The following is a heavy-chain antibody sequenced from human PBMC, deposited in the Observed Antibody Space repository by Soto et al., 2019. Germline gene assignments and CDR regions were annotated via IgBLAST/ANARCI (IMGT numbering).Heavy chain of an antibody. CDR3: ARAYCSGGSCYNREENPYYFDY. V-gene: IGHV4-31*03. J-gene: IGHJ4*02. Sequence: SETLSLTCTVSGGSISSGGYYWSWIRQHPGKGLEWIGYIYYSGSTYYNPSLKSRVTISVDTSKNQFSLKLSSVTAADTAVYYCARAYCSGGSCYNREENPYYFDYWGQGTLVTVSS. CDR1: GGSISSGGYY. D-gene: IGHD2-15*01. CDR2: IYYSGST.